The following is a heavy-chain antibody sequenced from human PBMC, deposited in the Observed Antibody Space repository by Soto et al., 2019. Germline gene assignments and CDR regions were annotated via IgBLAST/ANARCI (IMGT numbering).Heavy chain of an antibody. J-gene: IGHJ3*02. CDR2: ISGSGGST. CDR3: AKFASGVNSAFDI. D-gene: IGHD3-10*01. V-gene: IGHV3-23*01. CDR1: GFTFSTYT. Sequence: EVQLLESGGALVQPGGSLRLSCATSGFTFSTYTMSWVRQAPGKGLQWVSAISGSGGSTYYADSVKGRFTISRDNSKNALSLQMNSLRAEDTAVYYCAKFASGVNSAFDIWGQGTMVTVAS.